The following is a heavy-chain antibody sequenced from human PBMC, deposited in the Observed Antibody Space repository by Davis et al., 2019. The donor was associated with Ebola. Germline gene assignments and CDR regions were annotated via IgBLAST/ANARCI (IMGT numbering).Heavy chain of an antibody. J-gene: IGHJ5*02. D-gene: IGHD3-3*01. Sequence: MPSETLSLTCTVSGGSIISSSSYWGWIRQPPRKGLEWIGSIYYSAITYYNPSLKSRVTISVDTSKNQFSLKLRSVTAADTAVYYCARQGWSGYSLRHWLDPWGRGTLVTVSS. V-gene: IGHV4-39*01. CDR2: IYYSAIT. CDR1: GGSIISSSSY. CDR3: ARQGWSGYSLRHWLDP.